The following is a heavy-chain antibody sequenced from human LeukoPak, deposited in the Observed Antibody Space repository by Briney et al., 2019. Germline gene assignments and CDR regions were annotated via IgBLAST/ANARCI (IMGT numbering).Heavy chain of an antibody. CDR2: ISYDGSNK. D-gene: IGHD3-9*01. CDR3: AKDQWEEVRYFDWLSVFDY. Sequence: SGGSLRLSCAASGFTFSSYGMHWVRQAPGKGLEWVAVISYDGSNKYYAGSVKGRFTISRDNSKNTLYLQMNSLRAEDTAVYYCAKDQWEEVRYFDWLSVFDYWGQGTLVTVSS. CDR1: GFTFSSYG. J-gene: IGHJ4*02. V-gene: IGHV3-30*18.